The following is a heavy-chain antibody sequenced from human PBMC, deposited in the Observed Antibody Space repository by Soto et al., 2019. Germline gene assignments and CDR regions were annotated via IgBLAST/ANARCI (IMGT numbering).Heavy chain of an antibody. CDR2: IYYGGST. D-gene: IGHD7-27*01. Sequence: SETLSLTCTVSGDSISTDYWSWILQSPGKGLEWIGFIYYGGSTNYNPSHKSRDTISVDTPKNQFSLKLSSVTAADTAVYYCAKNWNWGSLVHWGQGTLVTVSS. CDR1: GDSISTDY. V-gene: IGHV4-59*08. J-gene: IGHJ4*02. CDR3: AKNWNWGSLVH.